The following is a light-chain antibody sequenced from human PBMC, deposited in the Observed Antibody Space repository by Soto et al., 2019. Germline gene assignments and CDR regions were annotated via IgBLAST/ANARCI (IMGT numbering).Light chain of an antibody. V-gene: IGLV2-14*03. CDR1: SSDIGDSNY. Sequence: QSVLTQPASVSGSPGQSITISCTGTSSDIGDSNYVSWYQQHPGKAPKLVIYDVSNRPSGVSNRFSGSKSANTASLTISGLQAEDVSDYYCSSFRSRCNSSVFLTGTKVTVL. CDR3: SSFRSRCNSSV. CDR2: DVS. J-gene: IGLJ1*01.